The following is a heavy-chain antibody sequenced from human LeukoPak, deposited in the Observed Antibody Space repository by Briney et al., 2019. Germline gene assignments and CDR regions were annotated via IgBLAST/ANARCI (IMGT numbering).Heavy chain of an antibody. Sequence: SETLSLTCTVSGGSISSSYYYWGWIRQPPGKGLEWIGSIYYSGSTYYNPSLKSRVTISVDTSKNQLSLKLSSVTAADTAVYYCAEAAAGTYYGMDVWGQGTTVTVSS. CDR1: GGSISSSYYY. D-gene: IGHD6-13*01. V-gene: IGHV4-39*07. CDR2: IYYSGST. J-gene: IGHJ6*02. CDR3: AEAAAGTYYGMDV.